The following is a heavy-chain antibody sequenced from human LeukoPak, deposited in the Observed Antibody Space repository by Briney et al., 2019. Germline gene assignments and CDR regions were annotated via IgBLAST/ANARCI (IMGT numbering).Heavy chain of an antibody. J-gene: IGHJ4*02. CDR1: GFTFSSYA. CDR2: ISGSGGST. Sequence: PGGSLRLSCAASGFTFSSYAMSWVRQTPGKGLEWVSTISGSGGSTYYADSVKGRFTISRDNSKNTLYLQMNSLRVEDTAVYYCAQAGYSSSWYEIYFDYWGQGTLVTVSS. V-gene: IGHV3-23*01. D-gene: IGHD6-13*01. CDR3: AQAGYSSSWYEIYFDY.